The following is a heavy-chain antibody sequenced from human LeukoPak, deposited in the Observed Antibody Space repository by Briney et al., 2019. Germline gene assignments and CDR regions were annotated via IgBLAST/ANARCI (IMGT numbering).Heavy chain of an antibody. V-gene: IGHV4-59*01. CDR1: GGSISSYY. CDR3: ARGRRTAVVTDFDY. D-gene: IGHD2-21*02. CDR2: IHYSGSI. J-gene: IGHJ5*01. Sequence: SETLCLTCTVSGGSISSYYWTWIRQPPGKGLEWICHIHYSGSIRSHPSLNSRFTMSVDTSKSQFSLKLTSVTAADTAVYYCARGRRTAVVTDFDYWGHGILVTVSS.